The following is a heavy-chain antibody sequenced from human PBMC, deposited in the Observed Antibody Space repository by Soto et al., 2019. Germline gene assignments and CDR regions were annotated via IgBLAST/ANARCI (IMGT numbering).Heavy chain of an antibody. V-gene: IGHV4-30-2*01. CDR3: ARVPGDDASSGYWWFGP. CDR2: SYHSGSN. D-gene: IGHD3-22*01. Sequence: SVTLSLTCAVSGGSISSGGYSWSWIRQPPGKGLDWIGYSYHSGSNYYHPSLKSRVTISVDRSKNQFSLKLSSVTAADTAVYYAARVPGDDASSGYWWFGPWGQGTLVTVST. J-gene: IGHJ5*02. CDR1: GGSISSGGYS.